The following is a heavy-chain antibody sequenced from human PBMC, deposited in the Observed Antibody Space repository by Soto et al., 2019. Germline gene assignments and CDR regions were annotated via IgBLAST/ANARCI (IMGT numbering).Heavy chain of an antibody. CDR1: GFTFSSYG. Sequence: GGSLRLSCAASGFTFSSYGMHWVRQAPGKGLEWVAVIWYDGSNKYYADSVKGRFTISRDNSKNTLYLQMNSLRAEDTAVYYCATRITVFGLLIPPFDPWGQGTQVTVSS. D-gene: IGHD3-3*01. CDR2: IWYDGSNK. V-gene: IGHV3-33*01. J-gene: IGHJ5*02. CDR3: ATRITVFGLLIPPFDP.